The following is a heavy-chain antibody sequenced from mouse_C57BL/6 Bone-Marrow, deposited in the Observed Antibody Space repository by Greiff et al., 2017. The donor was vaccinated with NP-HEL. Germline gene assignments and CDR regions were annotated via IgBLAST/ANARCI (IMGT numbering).Heavy chain of an antibody. CDR3: TRKRGYSNLDY. V-gene: IGHV1-15*01. J-gene: IGHJ2*01. CDR1: GYTFTDYE. Sequence: QVQLQQSGAELVRPGASVTLSCKASGYTFTDYEMHWVKQTPVHGLEWIGAIDPETGGTAYNQKFKGKAILTADKSSSTAYMELRSLTSEDSAVYYCTRKRGYSNLDYGGQGTTLTVSS. CDR2: IDPETGGT. D-gene: IGHD2-5*01.